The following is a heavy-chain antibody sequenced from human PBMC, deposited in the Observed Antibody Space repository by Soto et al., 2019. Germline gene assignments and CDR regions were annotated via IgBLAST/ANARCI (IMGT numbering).Heavy chain of an antibody. CDR2: IIPIFGTA. V-gene: IGHV1-69*13. CDR3: ARDRKYCTNGVCHGPFDY. Sequence: ASVKVSCKASGGTFSSYAISWVQQAPGQGLEWMGGIIPIFGTANYAQKFQGRVTITADESTSTAYMELSSLRSEDTAVYYCARDRKYCTNGVCHGPFDYWGQGTLVTVSS. J-gene: IGHJ4*02. D-gene: IGHD2-8*01. CDR1: GGTFSSYA.